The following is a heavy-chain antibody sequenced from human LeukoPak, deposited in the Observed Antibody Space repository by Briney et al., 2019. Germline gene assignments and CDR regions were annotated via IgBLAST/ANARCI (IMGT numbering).Heavy chain of an antibody. CDR2: MNPNSGNT. CDR1: GYTFTTYE. Sequence: ASVKVSCNASGYTFTTYEINWVRQATGQGLEWMAWMNPNSGNTGYAQKFQGRVTITRNTSISTAYMELSSLRSEDTAVYYCASTKLGISAFDIWGQGTMVTVSS. V-gene: IGHV1-8*03. J-gene: IGHJ3*02. D-gene: IGHD7-27*01. CDR3: ASTKLGISAFDI.